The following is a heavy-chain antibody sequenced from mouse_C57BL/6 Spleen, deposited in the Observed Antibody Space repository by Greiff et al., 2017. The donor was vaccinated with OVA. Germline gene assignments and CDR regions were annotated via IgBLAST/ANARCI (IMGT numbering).Heavy chain of an antibody. CDR1: GYSITSGYY. CDR2: ISYDGSN. V-gene: IGHV3-6*01. CDR3: AREGDYYGSSPWFAY. Sequence: EVHLVESGPGLVKPSQSLSLTCSVTGYSITSGYYWNWIRQFPGNKLEWMGYISYDGSNNYNPSLKNRISITRDTSKNQFFLKLNSVTTEDTATXYGAREGDYYGSSPWFAYWGQGTLVTVSA. D-gene: IGHD1-1*01. J-gene: IGHJ3*01.